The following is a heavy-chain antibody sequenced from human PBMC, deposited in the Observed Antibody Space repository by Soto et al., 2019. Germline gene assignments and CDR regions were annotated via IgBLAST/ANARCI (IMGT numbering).Heavy chain of an antibody. V-gene: IGHV1-8*01. CDR3: ARMASSGSLNWLDP. CDR1: GYTFTNYE. Sequence: ASVKVSCKASGYTFTNYEITWVRQATGHGLEWMGWMNPGSGNTDYAHKFQGRVTMTRNISINTAYMELSRLGSDDTAIYYCARMASSGSLNWLDPWGQGTLVTVSS. CDR2: MNPGSGNT. J-gene: IGHJ5*02. D-gene: IGHD3-10*01.